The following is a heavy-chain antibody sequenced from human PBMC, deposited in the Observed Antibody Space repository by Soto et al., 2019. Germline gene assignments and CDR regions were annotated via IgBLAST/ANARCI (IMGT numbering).Heavy chain of an antibody. J-gene: IGHJ4*02. CDR3: ARTLPNRQLFDS. D-gene: IGHD1-1*01. V-gene: IGHV4-61*05. CDR1: GGSISRSSYY. Sequence: SETLSLTCSVSGGSISRSSYYWGWIRQPPGKGLEWIGYIYNSGRYNYNPSLESRLTISIDTSKNQFSLRLASVTAADTAVYYCARTLPNRQLFDSWSQGTLVTVSS. CDR2: IYNSGRY.